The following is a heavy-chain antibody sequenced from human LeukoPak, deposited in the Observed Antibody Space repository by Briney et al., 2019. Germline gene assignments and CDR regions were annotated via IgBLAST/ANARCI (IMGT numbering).Heavy chain of an antibody. V-gene: IGHV3-30-3*01. J-gene: IGHJ4*02. CDR3: ARDGISYYDFWSGYYPSPFDY. CDR1: GFTFSSYA. CDR2: ISYDGSSK. D-gene: IGHD3-3*01. Sequence: PGRSLRLSCAASGFTFSSYAMHWVRQAPGKGLEWVAVISYDGSSKYSADSVKGRFTISRDNSKNTLYLQMNSLRAEDTAVYYCARDGISYYDFWSGYYPSPFDYWGQGTLVTVSS.